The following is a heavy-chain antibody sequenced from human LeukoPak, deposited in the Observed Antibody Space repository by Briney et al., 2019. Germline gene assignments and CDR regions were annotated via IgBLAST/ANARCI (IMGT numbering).Heavy chain of an antibody. CDR3: AKRGIVVVPAEKPLNWFDP. V-gene: IGHV4-31*03. Sequence: PSQTLSLTCTVSGGSISSGGYYWSWIRQHPGKGLEWIGYVYYSGSTDYNPSLKSRVTISVDTSKNQFSLKLNSVTAADTAVYYCAKRGIVVVPAEKPLNWFDPWGQGTLVTVSS. CDR1: GGSISSGGYY. D-gene: IGHD2-2*01. J-gene: IGHJ5*02. CDR2: VYYSGST.